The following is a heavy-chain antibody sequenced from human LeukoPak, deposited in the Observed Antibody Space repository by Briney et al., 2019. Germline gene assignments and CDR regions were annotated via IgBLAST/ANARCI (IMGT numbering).Heavy chain of an antibody. Sequence: PGGSLRLSCAASGFTFSSMNWVRQAPGQGLEWVSYISSGSSTIYYADSVKGRFTISRDNAKNSLYLQMNSLGDEDTAVYYCVRASPNTRSFDYWGQGTLVTVSS. CDR3: VRASPNTRSFDY. J-gene: IGHJ4*02. CDR1: GFTFSS. CDR2: ISSGSSTI. V-gene: IGHV3-48*02. D-gene: IGHD2-15*01.